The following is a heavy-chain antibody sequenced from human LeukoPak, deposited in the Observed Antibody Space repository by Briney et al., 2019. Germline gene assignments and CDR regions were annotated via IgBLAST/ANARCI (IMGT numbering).Heavy chain of an antibody. Sequence: PGGPLRLSCAASGFTFSSYSMNWVRQAPGKGLEGVSSISSSSSYIYYPDSVKGRFTTSRDDAKNSLYLQMSSLRAEDTAVYYCARDRSSTWYSDWGQGTLVTVSS. CDR3: ARDRSSTWYSD. J-gene: IGHJ4*02. CDR1: GFTFSSYS. CDR2: ISSSSSYI. D-gene: IGHD6-13*01. V-gene: IGHV3-21*01.